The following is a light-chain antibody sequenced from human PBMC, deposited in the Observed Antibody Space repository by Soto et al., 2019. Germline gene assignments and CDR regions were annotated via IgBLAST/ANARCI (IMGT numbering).Light chain of an antibody. CDR3: SSYTSGSTLYV. J-gene: IGLJ1*01. CDR1: SSDVGGYNY. Sequence: QSALAQPASVSGSPGQSITISCTGTSSDVGGYNYVSWYQQHPGKAPKLMIYEVSNRPSGVSNRFSGSKSGNTASLTISGPQAEDEADYYCSSYTSGSTLYVFGTGTKVTVL. V-gene: IGLV2-14*01. CDR2: EVS.